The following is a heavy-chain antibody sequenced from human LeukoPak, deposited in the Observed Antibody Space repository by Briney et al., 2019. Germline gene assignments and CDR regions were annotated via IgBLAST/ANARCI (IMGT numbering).Heavy chain of an antibody. CDR3: ASASSSWYITTYYFDY. Sequence: RTSETLSLTCTVSGGSISSGSYYWRWLRQPPGKGLEWIGSIYYSGSTYYNPSLKSRVTISIDTSKNQFSLKLSSVTAADTAVYYCASASSSWYITTYYFDYWGQGTLVTVSS. CDR2: IYYSGST. D-gene: IGHD6-13*01. J-gene: IGHJ4*02. CDR1: GGSISSGSYY. V-gene: IGHV4-39*01.